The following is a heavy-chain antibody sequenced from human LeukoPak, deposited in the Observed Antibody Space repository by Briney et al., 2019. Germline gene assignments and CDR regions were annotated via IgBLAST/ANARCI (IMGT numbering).Heavy chain of an antibody. J-gene: IGHJ4*02. Sequence: SETLSLTCTVSGVSTTNGIYYWAWLRQSPGKGLEWVGSVHNVGSIYYNLSLRSLVTMSIDTSKNQFSLRLNSVTAADTAVYYCARHAEYNSGWHFYLDHWGQGSLVTVSS. V-gene: IGHV4-39*01. D-gene: IGHD6-19*01. CDR1: GVSTTNGIYY. CDR2: VHNVGSI. CDR3: ARHAEYNSGWHFYLDH.